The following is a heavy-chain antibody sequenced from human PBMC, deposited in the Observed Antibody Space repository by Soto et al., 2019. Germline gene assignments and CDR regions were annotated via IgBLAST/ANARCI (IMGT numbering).Heavy chain of an antibody. CDR1: GASVAAGSYY. CDR3: ARDQYSGYDFAL. CDR2: IPSRGRP. Sequence: QSLTCSVSGASVAAGSYYWSWLRQPPGKGLEWIGYIPSRGRPFYNPSLMSRGTISADTSKNQLSLQLTSVTAADTAVYYCARDQYSGYDFALWGQGTLVTVSS. J-gene: IGHJ5*02. V-gene: IGHV4-30-4*01. D-gene: IGHD5-12*01.